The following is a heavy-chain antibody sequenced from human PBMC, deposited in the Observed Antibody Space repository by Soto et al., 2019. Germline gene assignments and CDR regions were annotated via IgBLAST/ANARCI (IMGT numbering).Heavy chain of an antibody. CDR2: ISAYNGNT. CDR3: ARVSPITIFAVVKIGSHDY. D-gene: IGHD3-3*01. J-gene: IGHJ4*02. CDR1: GYTFISYG. Sequence: GASVKVSCKASGYTFISYGISWVRQAPGQGLEWMGWISAYNGNTNYAQGLQGRVTMTTDTSTSTAYMELTSLRSDDTAVYYCARVSPITIFAVVKIGSHDYWGQGTLVTVSS. V-gene: IGHV1-18*01.